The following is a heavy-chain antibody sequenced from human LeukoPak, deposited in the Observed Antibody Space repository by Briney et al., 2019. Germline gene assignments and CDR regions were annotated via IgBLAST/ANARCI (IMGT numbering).Heavy chain of an antibody. CDR2: ITGIGDST. V-gene: IGHV3-23*01. CDR1: GFTFSSYA. Sequence: GGSLRVSCAASGFTFSSYAMSWVHQAPGRGLEWVSAITGIGDSTYYADSVKGRFTISRDYSKNTLYLEMNSLRAQHTAVYYCAKAEGVVYIDAWSQGTLITVSA. J-gene: IGHJ4*02. CDR3: AKAEGVVYIDA. D-gene: IGHD3-3*01.